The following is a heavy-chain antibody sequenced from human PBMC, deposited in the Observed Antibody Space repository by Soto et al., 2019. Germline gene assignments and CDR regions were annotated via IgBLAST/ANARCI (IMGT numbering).Heavy chain of an antibody. CDR3: ARTCSGGTCSFDY. D-gene: IGHD2-15*01. J-gene: IGHJ4*02. V-gene: IGHV3-66*01. Sequence: EVQLVESGGGLVQPGGSLRLSGAASGFTVSSNYMSWVRQAPGKGLEGVSGIYSGGRTYYADSVKGRFTISRDNSENTLYLQMNSLRAEDTAVYYCARTCSGGTCSFDYWGQGTLVTVSS. CDR1: GFTVSSNY. CDR2: IYSGGRT.